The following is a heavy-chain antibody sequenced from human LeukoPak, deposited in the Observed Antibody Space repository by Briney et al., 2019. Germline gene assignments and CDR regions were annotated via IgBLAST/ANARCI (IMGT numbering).Heavy chain of an antibody. D-gene: IGHD2-15*01. CDR1: GGSISSGGYS. CDR3: ARGVVAATIYFDY. CDR2: IYHSGST. Sequence: SQTLSLTCAVSGGSISSGGYSWSWIRQPPGKGLEWIGYIYHSGSTYYNPSLKSRVTISVDRSKNQSSLKLSSVTAADTAVYYCARGVVAATIYFDYWGQGTLVTVSS. V-gene: IGHV4-30-2*01. J-gene: IGHJ4*02.